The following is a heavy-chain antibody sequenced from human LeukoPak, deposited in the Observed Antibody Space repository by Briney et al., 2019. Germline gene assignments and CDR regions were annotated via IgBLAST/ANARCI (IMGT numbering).Heavy chain of an antibody. D-gene: IGHD2-2*01. Sequence: PSGTLSLTCTVSGGSISSSSYYWGWIRQPPGKGLEWIGSIYYSGSTYYNPSLKSRVTISVDTSKNQFSLKLSSVTAADTAVYYCARHTIVVVPAATNWFDPWGQGTLVTVSS. CDR3: ARHTIVVVPAATNWFDP. V-gene: IGHV4-39*01. CDR1: GGSISSSSYY. J-gene: IGHJ5*02. CDR2: IYYSGST.